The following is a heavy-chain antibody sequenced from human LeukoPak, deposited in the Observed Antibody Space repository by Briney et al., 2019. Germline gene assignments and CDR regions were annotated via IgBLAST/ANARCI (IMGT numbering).Heavy chain of an antibody. J-gene: IGHJ6*03. Sequence: GRSLRLSCTASGFAFTTYAMHWVRQAPGKGLEWVAVISYDGSNKYYADSVKGRFTISRDNSKNTLYLQMNSLRAEDTAVYYCAKGESYCGGDCYSIYYYVDVWGKGTTVTISS. CDR3: AKGESYCGGDCYSIYYYVDV. CDR1: GFAFTTYA. CDR2: ISYDGSNK. V-gene: IGHV3-30*04. D-gene: IGHD2-21*02.